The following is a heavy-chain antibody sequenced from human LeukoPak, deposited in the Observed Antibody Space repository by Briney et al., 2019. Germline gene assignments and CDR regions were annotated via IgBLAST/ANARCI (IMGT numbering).Heavy chain of an antibody. V-gene: IGHV3-33*08. CDR2: VWYDGSNI. Sequence: PGGSLRLSCAASGVTFSTYGMHWVRQAPGKGLEWVAVVWYDGSNIHYVDSVKGRFTISRDNSKSTLYLQMNSLTAEDTAVYYCARGGYSGTYSFDYWGQGTLVTVSS. J-gene: IGHJ4*02. CDR3: ARGGYSGTYSFDY. CDR1: GVTFSTYG. D-gene: IGHD1-26*01.